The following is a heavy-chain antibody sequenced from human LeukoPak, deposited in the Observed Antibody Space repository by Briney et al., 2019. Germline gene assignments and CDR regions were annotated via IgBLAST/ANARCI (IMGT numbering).Heavy chain of an antibody. CDR2: INTGNGNT. V-gene: IGHV1-3*04. Sequence: ASVKVSCKASGYTFTSYTIHWVRQAPGQRLEWMGWINTGNGNTEYSQKFQGRVTVTTDTSASTAYMELSSLRSEHTAVYYCARCGYSDAWSCDHWGQGTLVTVYS. CDR1: GYTFTSYT. D-gene: IGHD5-18*01. J-gene: IGHJ5*02. CDR3: ARCGYSDAWSCDH.